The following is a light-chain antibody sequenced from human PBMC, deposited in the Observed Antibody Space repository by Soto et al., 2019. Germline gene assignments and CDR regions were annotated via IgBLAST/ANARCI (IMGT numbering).Light chain of an antibody. CDR3: QQANSFPLP. J-gene: IGKJ5*01. CDR2: GAS. V-gene: IGKV1-12*01. CDR1: QGVSKW. Sequence: DIQLTQSPSSLSASVGDRVTITCRASQGVSKWLAWYQQKPGKAPILLIHGASNLQTGVPSRFSGSGSGTDFFLPITSLHPEDIETYFCQQANSFPLPFGQGTRLHI.